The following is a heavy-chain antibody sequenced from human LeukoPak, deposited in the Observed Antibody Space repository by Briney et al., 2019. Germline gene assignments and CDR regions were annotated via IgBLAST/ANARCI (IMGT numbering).Heavy chain of an antibody. CDR2: IGYDGSGK. V-gene: IGHV3-30*02. Sequence: GGSLRLSCAASGLTFSIYGMHWVRQAPGKGLEWVAYIGYDGSGKYYADSVKGRFTISRDNSKNTLYLQMNSLRAEDTAVYYCANEGPYGETWTFDYWGQGTLVTVSS. CDR3: ANEGPYGETWTFDY. D-gene: IGHD4-17*01. J-gene: IGHJ4*02. CDR1: GLTFSIYG.